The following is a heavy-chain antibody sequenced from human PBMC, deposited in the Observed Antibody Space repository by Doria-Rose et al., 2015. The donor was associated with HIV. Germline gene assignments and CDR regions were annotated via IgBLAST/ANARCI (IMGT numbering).Heavy chain of an antibody. V-gene: IGHV2-26*01. CDR3: ARIKSSRWYHKYYFDF. J-gene: IGHJ4*02. CDR2: IFSDDDR. D-gene: IGHD6-13*01. Sequence: QVTLKESGPVLVKPTETLTLTCTVSGVSLSSPGMGASWIRQPPGKALEWLANIFSDDDRSYKTSLKSRLTISRGTSKSQVVLTMTDMDPVDTATYYCARIKSSRWYHKYYFDFWGQGPLVIVSA. CDR1: GVSLSSPGMG.